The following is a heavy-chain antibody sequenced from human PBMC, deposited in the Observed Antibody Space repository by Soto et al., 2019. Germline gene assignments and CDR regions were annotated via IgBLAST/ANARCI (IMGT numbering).Heavy chain of an antibody. D-gene: IGHD3-22*01. CDR2: IYDSAAT. CDR1: GDSITAGSHL. J-gene: IGHJ2*01. V-gene: IGHV4-39*07. Sequence: PSETLSLTCTASGDSITAGSHLSGWLRQHPEKGLEWLGYIYDSAATYYTPSLRSRFTVSVDTSRTQFSLSLSSVTAADTAIYFCAALTATYYDFSIWGRGTLVTVSS. CDR3: AALTATYYDFSI.